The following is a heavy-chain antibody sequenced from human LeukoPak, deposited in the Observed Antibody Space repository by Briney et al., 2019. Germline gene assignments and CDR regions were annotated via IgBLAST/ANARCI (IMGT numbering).Heavy chain of an antibody. CDR1: GFTFSSYS. CDR2: ISSSSSYI. Sequence: GGSLRLSCAASGFTFSSYSMNWVRQAPGKGLEWVSSISSSSSYIYYADSVKGRFTISRDNAKNSLYPQMNSLRAEDTAVDYCARGGHDYYDSSGYYGYWGQGTLVTVSS. J-gene: IGHJ4*02. V-gene: IGHV3-21*01. CDR3: ARGGHDYYDSSGYYGY. D-gene: IGHD3-22*01.